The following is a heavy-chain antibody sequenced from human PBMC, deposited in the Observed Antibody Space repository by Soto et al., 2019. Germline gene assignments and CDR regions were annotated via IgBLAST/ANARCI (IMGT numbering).Heavy chain of an antibody. V-gene: IGHV3-23*01. Sequence: GGSLRLSCGASGFTFSSYAMSLVRQAPGKGLEWVSAISGSGGSTYYADSVKGRFTISRDNSKNTLYLQMNSLRAEDTAVYYCAGSIAAAGTFGPQGYWGQGTLVTVSS. CDR3: AGSIAAAGTFGPQGY. D-gene: IGHD6-13*01. J-gene: IGHJ4*02. CDR2: ISGSGGST. CDR1: GFTFSSYA.